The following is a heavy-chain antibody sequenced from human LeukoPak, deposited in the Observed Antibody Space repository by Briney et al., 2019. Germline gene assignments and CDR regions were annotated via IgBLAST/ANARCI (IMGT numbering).Heavy chain of an antibody. J-gene: IGHJ4*02. CDR1: GGSISSYY. Sequence: PSETLSLTCTVSGGSISSYYWSWIRQPAGKGLGWIGRIYTSGSTNYNPSLKSRVTMSVDTSKNQFSLKLSSVTAADTAVYYCARSFMEGFDYWGQGTLVTVSS. V-gene: IGHV4-4*07. CDR2: IYTSGST. D-gene: IGHD3-3*01. CDR3: ARSFMEGFDY.